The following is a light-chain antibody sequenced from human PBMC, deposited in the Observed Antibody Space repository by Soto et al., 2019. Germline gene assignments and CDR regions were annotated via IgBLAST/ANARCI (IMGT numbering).Light chain of an antibody. V-gene: IGKV1-33*01. CDR1: QDINNY. J-gene: IGKJ5*01. CDR2: DSS. CDR3: QQFDNLPFT. Sequence: DIQMTQSPSFLSASVGDRVTIICQASQDINNYLNWYQQKPGKAPKLLIYDSSNLEIGVPSRFSGSGYGTRFSFTISSLQPEDIATYYCQQFDNLPFTFAQGTRLEIK.